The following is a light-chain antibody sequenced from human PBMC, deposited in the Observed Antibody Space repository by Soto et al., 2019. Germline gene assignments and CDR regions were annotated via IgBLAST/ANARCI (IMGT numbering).Light chain of an antibody. Sequence: DIVLTQTPLSSPVTLGQPASISCRSSQSLVDSDGYTYLSWLHQRPGQPPRLLIYKVSSRFPGVPDSVSGSGAVTDFTLKISRVEAEDVGVYYCMQGTQFPHTFGQGTKLEIK. J-gene: IGKJ2*01. CDR3: MQGTQFPHT. CDR1: QSLVDSDGYTY. V-gene: IGKV2-24*01. CDR2: KVS.